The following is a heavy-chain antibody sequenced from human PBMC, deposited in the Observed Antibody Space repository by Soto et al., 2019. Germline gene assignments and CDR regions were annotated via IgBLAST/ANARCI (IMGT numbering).Heavy chain of an antibody. CDR1: GGSISTYY. Sequence: PSETLSLTCTVSGGSISTYYWSWIRQPPGKGLEWIGYIYSSGSTNYNPSLKSRVTISVDTSKNQFSLKLSSVTAADTAVYYCARGFCSGGSCYSNRGMDVWGQGTTVTVS. V-gene: IGHV4-59*01. CDR3: ARGFCSGGSCYSNRGMDV. D-gene: IGHD2-15*01. CDR2: IYSSGST. J-gene: IGHJ6*02.